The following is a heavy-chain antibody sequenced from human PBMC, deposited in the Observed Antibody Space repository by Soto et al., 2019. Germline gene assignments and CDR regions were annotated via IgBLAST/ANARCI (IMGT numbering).Heavy chain of an antibody. V-gene: IGHV4-59*01. D-gene: IGHD2-8*01. J-gene: IGHJ4*02. CDR3: ASGGYCTNGVCYKFDY. CDR2: IYYSGST. CDR1: GGSISSYY. Sequence: SETLSLTCTVSGGSISSYYWSWIRQPPGKGLEWIGYIYYSGSTNYNPSLKSRVTISVDTSKNQFSLKLSSVTAADTAVYYCASGGYCTNGVCYKFDYWGQGTLFTVSS.